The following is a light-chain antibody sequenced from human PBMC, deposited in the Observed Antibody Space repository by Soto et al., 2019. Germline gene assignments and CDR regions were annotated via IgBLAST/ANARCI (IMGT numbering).Light chain of an antibody. J-gene: IGKJ4*01. CDR2: AAS. V-gene: IGKV3-20*01. CDR3: QQYGSSPLT. CDR1: QSVNSNS. Sequence: EIVLTQSPGTLSLSPGERATLSCGASQSVNSNSLAWYQQKVGQAPRLLFYAASNRATGVPDRFSGSGSGTDFTLTISRLETEDFAVYHCQQYGSSPLTFGGGTKVEIK.